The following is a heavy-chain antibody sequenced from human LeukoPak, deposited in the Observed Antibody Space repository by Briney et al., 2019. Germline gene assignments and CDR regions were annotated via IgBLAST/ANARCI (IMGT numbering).Heavy chain of an antibody. CDR3: ARDPGIYYYYYYMDV. V-gene: IGHV4-39*02. Sequence: SETLSLTCTVSGGSISSSSYYWGWIRQPPGKGLEWIGSIYYSGSTFDNPSLKSRVTMSIDTSKSQFSLKLSSVTAADTAVYYCARDPGIYYYYYYMDVWGKGTTVTVSS. CDR2: IYYSGST. CDR1: GGSISSSSYY. J-gene: IGHJ6*03. D-gene: IGHD3-10*01.